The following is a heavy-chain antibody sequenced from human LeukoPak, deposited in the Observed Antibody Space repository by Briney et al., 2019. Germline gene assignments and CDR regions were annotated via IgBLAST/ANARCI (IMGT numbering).Heavy chain of an antibody. Sequence: SETLSLTCTVSGGSISSSSYYWGWIRQPPGKGLEWIGSIYYSGSTYYNPSLKSRVTISVDTSKNQFSLKLSSVTAADTAVYYCARGSLVRGVIIPSFDYWGQGTLVTVSS. CDR1: GGSISSSSYY. J-gene: IGHJ4*02. CDR3: ARGSLVRGVIIPSFDY. D-gene: IGHD3-10*01. CDR2: IYYSGST. V-gene: IGHV4-39*07.